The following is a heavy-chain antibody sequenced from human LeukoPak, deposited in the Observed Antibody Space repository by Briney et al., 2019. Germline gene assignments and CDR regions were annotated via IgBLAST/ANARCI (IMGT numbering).Heavy chain of an antibody. V-gene: IGHV4-59*12. J-gene: IGHJ5*02. CDR3: ARVLKGIAVAGTTRISLKKNWFDP. D-gene: IGHD6-19*01. CDR2: IYYSGST. CDR1: GGSISSYY. Sequence: PSETLSLTCTVSGGSISSYYWSWIRQPPGKGLEWIGYIYYSGSTNYNPSLKSRVTISVDTSKNQFSLKLSSVTAADTAVYYRARVLKGIAVAGTTRISLKKNWFDPWGRGTLVTVSS.